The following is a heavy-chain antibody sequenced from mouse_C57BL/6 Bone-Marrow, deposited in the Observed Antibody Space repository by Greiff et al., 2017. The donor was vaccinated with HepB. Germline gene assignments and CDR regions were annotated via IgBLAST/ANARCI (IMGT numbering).Heavy chain of an antibody. CDR1: GYTFTSYG. CDR3: ASDAYYSNYVWAWFAY. D-gene: IGHD2-5*01. J-gene: IGHJ3*01. Sequence: QVQLQQSGAELARPGASVKLSCKASGYTFTSYGISWVKQRTGQGLEWIGEIYPRSGNTYYNEKFKGKATLTADKSSSTAYMELRSLTSEDSAVYFCASDAYYSNYVWAWFAYGGQGTLVTVSA. CDR2: IYPRSGNT. V-gene: IGHV1-81*01.